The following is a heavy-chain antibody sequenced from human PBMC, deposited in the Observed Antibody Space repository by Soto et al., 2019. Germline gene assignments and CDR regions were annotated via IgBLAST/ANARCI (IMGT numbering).Heavy chain of an antibody. V-gene: IGHV5-10-1*01. Sequence: GESLKISCKGSGYSFTSYWISWVRQMPGKGLEWMGRIDPSDSYTNYSPSFQGHVTISADKSISTAYLQWSSLKASDTAMYYCARHGSLIQLWTHHYYYGMDVWGQGTTVTVS. J-gene: IGHJ6*02. D-gene: IGHD5-18*01. CDR2: IDPSDSYT. CDR1: GYSFTSYW. CDR3: ARHGSLIQLWTHHYYYGMDV.